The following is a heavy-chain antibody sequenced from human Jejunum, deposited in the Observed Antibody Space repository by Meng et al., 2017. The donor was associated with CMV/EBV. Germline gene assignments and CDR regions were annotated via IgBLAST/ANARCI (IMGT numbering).Heavy chain of an antibody. Sequence: GFTFTTYAMSWVRQAPGKVLEWVSVIYSGGSTTYYAASVKGRFTISRDNSKNTLYLQMNSLRAEDTAIYYCAKAESSAWYSSDHWGQGTLVTVSS. J-gene: IGHJ5*02. CDR2: IYSGGSTT. CDR1: GFTFTTYA. CDR3: AKAESSAWYSSDH. V-gene: IGHV3-23*03. D-gene: IGHD2-21*01.